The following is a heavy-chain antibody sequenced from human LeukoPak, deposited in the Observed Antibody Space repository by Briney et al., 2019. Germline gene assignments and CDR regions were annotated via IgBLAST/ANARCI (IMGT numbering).Heavy chain of an antibody. CDR1: GGSISSGGYY. Sequence: SETLSLTCTVSGGSISSGGYYWSWIRQPPGKGLEWIGYIYHSGSTSYNPSLKSRVSMSVDKSKSQVSLDLSSVTAADMAVYYCARHGGFYFDSWGQGALVTVSS. D-gene: IGHD3-16*01. CDR3: ARHGGFYFDS. V-gene: IGHV4-30-2*01. CDR2: IYHSGST. J-gene: IGHJ4*02.